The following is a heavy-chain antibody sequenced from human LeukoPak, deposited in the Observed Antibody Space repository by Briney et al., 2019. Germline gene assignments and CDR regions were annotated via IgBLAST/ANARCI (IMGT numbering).Heavy chain of an antibody. D-gene: IGHD1-26*01. CDR2: ISVDGTYK. V-gene: IGHV3-30*18. J-gene: IGHJ4*02. Sequence: GGSLRLSCAVSGFTFSSYGMHWIRQAPGRGMEWVAIISVDGTYKYYTDSVKGRFTISRDNSKNTLSLEMSSLRVEDAAVYYCAKSKWERLVFTHSDYWGQGTRVSVSS. CDR3: AKSKWERLVFTHSDY. CDR1: GFTFSSYG.